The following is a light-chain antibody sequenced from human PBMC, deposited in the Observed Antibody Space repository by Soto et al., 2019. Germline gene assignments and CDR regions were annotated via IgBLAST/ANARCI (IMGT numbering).Light chain of an antibody. J-gene: IGKJ1*01. CDR3: QQYGSSPA. Sequence: IVLTQSPGTLSLSPGEGATLACRASQSVSSSYLAWYQQKPGQAPRLLIYGASSRATGNPDRFSGSGSGTDFTLTISRLEPEDFAVYYCQQYGSSPAFGQGTKVDIK. CDR2: GAS. V-gene: IGKV3-20*01. CDR1: QSVSSSY.